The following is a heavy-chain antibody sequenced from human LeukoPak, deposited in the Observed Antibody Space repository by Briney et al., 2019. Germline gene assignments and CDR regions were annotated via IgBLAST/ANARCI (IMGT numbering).Heavy chain of an antibody. CDR1: GFTFSSYG. CDR3: ARGRRSGSYPYDY. CDR2: ISYDGSNK. D-gene: IGHD1-26*01. V-gene: IGHV3-30*03. J-gene: IGHJ4*02. Sequence: GGSLRLSCAASGFTFSSYGMHWVRQAPGEGLEWVAVISYDGSNKYYADSVKGRFTISRDNSKNTLYLQMNSLRAEDTAVYYCARGRRSGSYPYDYWGQGTLVTVSS.